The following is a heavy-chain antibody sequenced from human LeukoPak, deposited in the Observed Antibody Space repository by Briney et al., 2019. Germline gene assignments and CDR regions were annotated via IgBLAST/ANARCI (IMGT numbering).Heavy chain of an antibody. J-gene: IGHJ4*02. CDR2: ISAYNGNT. CDR3: ARVSSQAGYCTNGICYIFED. Sequence: ASVTVSCKASGFPFDNYVFTWVRQAPGQGLEWLGWISAYNGNTNYAQNFQDRVIMTTDSSARTVSMELRSLRSDDTAVYYCARVSSQAGYCTNGICYIFEDWGQETLVTVSS. V-gene: IGHV1-18*01. CDR1: GFPFDNYV. D-gene: IGHD2-8*01.